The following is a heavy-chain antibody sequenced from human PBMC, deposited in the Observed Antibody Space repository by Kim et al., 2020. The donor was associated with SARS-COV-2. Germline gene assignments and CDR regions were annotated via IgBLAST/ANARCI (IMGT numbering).Heavy chain of an antibody. CDR3: ARDKYYGSGNYVAYYGMDV. J-gene: IGHJ6*02. CDR2: IWNDGTKT. CDR1: GFSFSSYG. D-gene: IGHD3-10*01. Sequence: GSLRLSCAASGFSFSSYGMHWVRQAPGKGLEWVAVIWNDGTKTFHGDSVKGRFTISRDNSKNTLYLQMNSLRVEDTARYYCARDKYYGSGNYVAYYGMDVGGQGTTVTVSS. V-gene: IGHV3-33*01.